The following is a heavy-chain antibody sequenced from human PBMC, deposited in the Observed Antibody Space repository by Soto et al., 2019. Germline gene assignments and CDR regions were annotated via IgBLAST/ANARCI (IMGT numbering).Heavy chain of an antibody. CDR3: GRKVKSAAASAAFDI. V-gene: IGHV4-31*03. Sequence: SETLSLICTVSGGSISSDNYFWSWIRQHPGKGLEWIGYIDYIGRAYYNPSLKSRVTTSVDTSKNQFSLRLSSVTVADTATYYCGRKVKSAAASAAFDIWGQGTVVTVSS. CDR2: IDYIGRA. CDR1: GGSISSDNYF. J-gene: IGHJ3*02. D-gene: IGHD2-15*01.